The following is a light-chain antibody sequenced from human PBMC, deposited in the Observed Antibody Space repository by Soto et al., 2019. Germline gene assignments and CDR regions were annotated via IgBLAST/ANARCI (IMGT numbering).Light chain of an antibody. CDR3: QQYNNWTLT. Sequence: EIVMTQSPATLSVSPGEGGTLSCRATESVNTNVAWYQQKPGQAPRLLIYSASFRATATPAGFSGSESGTEFTHTIPSLPSEDFAVYYCQQYNNWTLTFGQGTTVDIK. J-gene: IGKJ1*01. CDR1: ESVNTN. V-gene: IGKV3-15*01. CDR2: SAS.